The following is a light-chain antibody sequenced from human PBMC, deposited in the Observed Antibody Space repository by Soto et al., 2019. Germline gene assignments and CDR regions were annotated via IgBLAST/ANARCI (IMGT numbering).Light chain of an antibody. Sequence: LVLTQSPSASASLGASVKLTCTLSSGHSIYAIAWHQQQPEKGPRYLLKLNSDGSHSKGDGIPDSFSGSSSGAERYITISSLQSEDEADYFCQTWGTGIVVFGGGTKITVL. CDR1: SGHSIYA. CDR2: LNSDGSH. V-gene: IGLV4-69*02. CDR3: QTWGTGIVV. J-gene: IGLJ2*01.